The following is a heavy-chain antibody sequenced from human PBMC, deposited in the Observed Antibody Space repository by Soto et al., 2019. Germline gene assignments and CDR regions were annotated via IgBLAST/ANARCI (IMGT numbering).Heavy chain of an antibody. V-gene: IGHV4-59*01. J-gene: IGHJ4*02. D-gene: IGHD3-3*01. CDR2: IYYSGST. CDR3: ARLKEYSEFWSGFDY. CDR1: GGSISSYY. Sequence: SVPLSLTCTVFGGSISSYYWSCIRQHTGKGLEWIGYIYYSGSTNYNPSLKSRVTISVDTSKNQFSLKLSSVTAADTAVYYCARLKEYSEFWSGFDYWGQGTLVTVSS.